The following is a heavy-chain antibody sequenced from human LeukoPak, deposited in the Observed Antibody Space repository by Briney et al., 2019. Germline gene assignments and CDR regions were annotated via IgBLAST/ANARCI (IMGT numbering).Heavy chain of an antibody. Sequence: AASVKVSCKASGYTFTSYDINWVRQATGRGLEWMGWMNPNSGNTGYAQKFQGRVTMTRNTSISRAYMGLSSLRSEDTGVYYCERGLGDGDAPLDYWGQGTLVTVSS. V-gene: IGHV1-8*01. J-gene: IGHJ4*02. D-gene: IGHD3-16*01. CDR1: GYTFTSYD. CDR2: MNPNSGNT. CDR3: ERGLGDGDAPLDY.